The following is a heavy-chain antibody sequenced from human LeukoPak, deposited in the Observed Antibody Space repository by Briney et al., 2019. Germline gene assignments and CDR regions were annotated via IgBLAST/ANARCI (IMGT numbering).Heavy chain of an antibody. CDR2: IYHSGST. CDR1: GGSISSSNW. D-gene: IGHD3-22*01. Sequence: PSGTLSLTCAVSGGSISSSNWWSWVRQPPGKGLEWIGEIYHSGSTYYNPSLKSRVTISVDTSKNQFSLKLSSVTAADTAVYYCAREYYYDSSGYSNWGQGTLVTVSS. J-gene: IGHJ4*02. CDR3: AREYYYDSSGYSN. V-gene: IGHV4-4*02.